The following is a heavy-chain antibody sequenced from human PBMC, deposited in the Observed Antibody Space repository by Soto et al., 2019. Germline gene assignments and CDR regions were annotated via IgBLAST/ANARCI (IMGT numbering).Heavy chain of an antibody. Sequence: SETLSLTCTISGGAISGSYWVSIRQPPGKGLEWIGNIYYSGSANYDPSLRSRVTISLNTSKNQFSLNLNSVTAADTAIYYCARWTYCGGDCYWLDFWGQGTLVTVS. J-gene: IGHJ4*02. CDR1: GGAISGSY. CDR2: IYYSGSA. V-gene: IGHV4-59*01. D-gene: IGHD2-21*02. CDR3: ARWTYCGGDCYWLDF.